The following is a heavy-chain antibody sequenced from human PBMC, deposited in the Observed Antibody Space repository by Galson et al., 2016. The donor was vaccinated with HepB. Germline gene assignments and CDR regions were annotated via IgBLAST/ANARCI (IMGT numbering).Heavy chain of an antibody. CDR2: VFPNDAST. CDR1: GYRFHTHW. J-gene: IGHJ4*02. V-gene: IGHV5-51*01. CDR3: ARQTSEGSFDS. D-gene: IGHD3-10*01. Sequence: QSGAEVKAPGESLKISCQGSGYRFHTHWIAWVRQMPGKGLEWMGMVFPNDASTRYSPSLQGQVTISADKSLSVAYLQWSSLRASDSAMYYCARQTSEGSFDSGGQGTLVSVSS.